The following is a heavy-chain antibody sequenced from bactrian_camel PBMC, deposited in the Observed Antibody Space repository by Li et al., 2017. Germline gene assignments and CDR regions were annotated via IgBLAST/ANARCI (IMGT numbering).Heavy chain of an antibody. CDR3: ATGQIGYESWYAYHG. V-gene: IGHV3-2*01. D-gene: IGHD3*01. CDR2: ISSDGSDT. CDR1: GFTFSTEY. Sequence: VQLVESGGGLVEPGGSLRLSCAASGFTFSTEYFVWVRQAPGTGLEWVSHISSDGSDTFYADSVKGRFTISRDNARNMVYLQMNSLKSEDTALYYCATGQIGYESWYAYHGWGQGTQVTVS. J-gene: IGHJ4*01.